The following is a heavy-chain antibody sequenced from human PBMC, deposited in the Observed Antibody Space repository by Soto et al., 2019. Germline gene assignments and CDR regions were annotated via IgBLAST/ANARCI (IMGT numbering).Heavy chain of an antibody. J-gene: IGHJ4*02. Sequence: GSLELGCVASGFIFSIYVVSWVRQAPGKRLEWVSAIGGSGGTTYYEDSVKGRFTISRDNSKNTLYLQMNSLRAEDTAVYYCARQYSSGWNGYWGQGALVTVSS. D-gene: IGHD6-19*01. CDR3: ARQYSSGWNGY. V-gene: IGHV3-23*01. CDR2: IGGSGGTT. CDR1: GFIFSIYV.